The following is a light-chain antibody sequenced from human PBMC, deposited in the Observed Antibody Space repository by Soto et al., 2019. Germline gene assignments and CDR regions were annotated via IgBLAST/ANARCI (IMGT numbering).Light chain of an antibody. V-gene: IGLV2-14*03. CDR3: SSFTTSTSYV. J-gene: IGLJ1*01. Sequence: QSALTQPASVSGSPGQSITISCTGISSDVGAYDYVSWYQQHPGEVPKLMIFDVSDRPSGVSNRFSGSKSGNTASLTISGLQAEDEADYYCSSFTTSTSYVFGTGTKLTVL. CDR2: DVS. CDR1: SSDVGAYDY.